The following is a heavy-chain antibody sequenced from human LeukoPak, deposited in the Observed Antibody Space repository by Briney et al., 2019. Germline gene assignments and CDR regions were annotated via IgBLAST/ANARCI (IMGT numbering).Heavy chain of an antibody. J-gene: IGHJ5*02. D-gene: IGHD3-22*01. CDR2: MNPNSGNT. CDR3: ARAFALYDSSGYYYDGWFDP. Sequence: GSSVKLSFKASGYTFTIYDINRVRQATGQGLEWVGWMNPNSGNTGYAQKFQGRVTITRNTSISTAYMELSSLRSEGTAVYYCARAFALYDSSGYYYDGWFDPWGQGTLVTVSS. CDR1: GYTFTIYD. V-gene: IGHV1-8*01.